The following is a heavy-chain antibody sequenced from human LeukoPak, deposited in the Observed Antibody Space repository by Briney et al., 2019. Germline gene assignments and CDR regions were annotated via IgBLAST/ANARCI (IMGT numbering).Heavy chain of an antibody. V-gene: IGHV3-48*04. CDR2: ISSSSSTI. D-gene: IGHD3-10*01. Sequence: GGSLRLSCAASGFTFSSYTMNWVRQAPGKGLEWVSYISSSSSTIHYADSVKGRFTISRDNAKNSLYMQMNSLRAEDTAVYYCARDLVVRGVIICYFDNWGQGTLVTVSS. CDR3: ARDLVVRGVIICYFDN. J-gene: IGHJ4*02. CDR1: GFTFSSYT.